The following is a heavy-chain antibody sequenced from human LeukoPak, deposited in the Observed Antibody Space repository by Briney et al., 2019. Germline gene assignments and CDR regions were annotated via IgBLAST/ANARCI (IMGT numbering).Heavy chain of an antibody. CDR1: GFTVSSNY. CDR3: ARGTYCSGGSCYRNWFDP. CDR2: IYSGGST. V-gene: IGHV3-53*01. Sequence: GGSLRLSCAASGFTVSSNYMSWVRQAPGKGLEWVSVIYSGGSTYYADSVKGRFTISRDNSKNTLYLQMNSLRAEDTAVYYCARGTYCSGGSCYRNWFDPWGQGTLVTVSS. D-gene: IGHD2-15*01. J-gene: IGHJ5*02.